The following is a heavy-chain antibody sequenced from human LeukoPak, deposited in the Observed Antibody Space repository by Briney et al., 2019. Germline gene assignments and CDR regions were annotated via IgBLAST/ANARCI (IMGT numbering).Heavy chain of an antibody. V-gene: IGHV3-23*01. Sequence: GGSLRLSCAASGFTFSSYSMSWVRQAPGKGLEWVSGISASGGDTYYADSMKGWFTISRDNSKNTLYLQMNSLRAEDTAVYFCAKACLKATTPGRGMDVWGQGTTVTVSS. CDR1: GFTFSSYS. CDR2: ISASGGDT. CDR3: AKACLKATTPGRGMDV. J-gene: IGHJ6*02. D-gene: IGHD5-24*01.